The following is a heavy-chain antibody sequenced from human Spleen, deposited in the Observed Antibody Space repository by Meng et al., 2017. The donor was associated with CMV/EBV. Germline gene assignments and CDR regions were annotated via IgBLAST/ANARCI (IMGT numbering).Heavy chain of an antibody. V-gene: IGHV4-34*01. CDR3: ARDPAYCSPTTCRRWFDP. CDR2: ISQSGST. CDR1: GGSFSGYY. J-gene: IGHJ5*02. D-gene: IGHD2-15*01. Sequence: SETLSLTCGAHGGSFSGYYWSWIRQPPGMGLEWIGYISQSGSTNYSPSLRSRVTISRDASKNQFSLKLRSVTAADTAVYYCARDPAYCSPTTCRRWFDPWGQGTLVTVSS.